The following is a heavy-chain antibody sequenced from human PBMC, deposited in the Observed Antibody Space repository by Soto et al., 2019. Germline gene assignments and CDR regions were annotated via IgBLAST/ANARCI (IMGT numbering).Heavy chain of an antibody. CDR2: IHPKTGGT. CDR1: GYTFNPFY. D-gene: IGHD1-7*01. CDR3: VRENWYYDY. V-gene: IGHV1-2*04. J-gene: IGHJ4*02. Sequence: ASVKVSCKASGYTFNPFYMHWVRQAPGQGLELMGWIHPKTGGTKYAKKFQGWVTMTSDTSISTVYMELRSLKSDDTAVYYCVRENWYYDYWGQGTLVTVSS.